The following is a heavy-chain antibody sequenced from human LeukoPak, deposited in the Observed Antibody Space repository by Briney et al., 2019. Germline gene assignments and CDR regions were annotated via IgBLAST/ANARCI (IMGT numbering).Heavy chain of an antibody. CDR2: IWSHGNTK. CDR1: GFVFSTYG. D-gene: IGHD3-3*01. V-gene: IGHV3-33*01. J-gene: IGHJ4*02. CDR3: ARGGLTITMFGVTIIRNFDY. Sequence: GTSLRLSCAASGFVFSTYGMHWVRQAPGKGLEWVAVIWSHGNTKKYADSVTGRFTISRDNSKNTLYLEMNSLGAEDTAVYYCARGGLTITMFGVTIIRNFDYWGQGTLVTVSS.